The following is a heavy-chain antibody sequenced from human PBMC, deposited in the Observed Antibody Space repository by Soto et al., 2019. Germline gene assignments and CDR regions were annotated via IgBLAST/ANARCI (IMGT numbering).Heavy chain of an antibody. CDR2: IYYSGST. V-gene: IGHV4-39*01. Sequence: SETLSLTCTVSGGYISSSSYYWGWIRQTPGKGLEWIGSIYYSGSTYYNPSLKSRVTISVDTSKNQFSLKLSSVTAADTAVYYCARALPPPYDSSGYREPDAFDIWGQGTMVTVS. D-gene: IGHD3-22*01. J-gene: IGHJ3*02. CDR3: ARALPPPYDSSGYREPDAFDI. CDR1: GGYISSSSYY.